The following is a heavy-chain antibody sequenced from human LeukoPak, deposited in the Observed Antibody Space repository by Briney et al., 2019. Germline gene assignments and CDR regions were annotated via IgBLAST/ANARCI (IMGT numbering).Heavy chain of an antibody. D-gene: IGHD4-17*01. J-gene: IGHJ4*02. V-gene: IGHV4-39*02. CDR1: GDSSSTYY. CDR2: LYSGGST. Sequence: SETLSLTCTVSGDSSSTYYWGWFRRPPGKGLEWIGSLYSGGSTYYNPSLKSRVTISLDTSKNHFSLKLSSVTAADTAVYYCAIKTTAIDKPYFDYWGQGALLTVSS. CDR3: AIKTTAIDKPYFDY.